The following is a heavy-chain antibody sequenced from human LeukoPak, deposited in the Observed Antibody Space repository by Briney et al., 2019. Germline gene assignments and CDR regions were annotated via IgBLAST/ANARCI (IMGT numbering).Heavy chain of an antibody. CDR3: AREDNGWYLYYYYGMDV. D-gene: IGHD6-19*01. CDR2: INHNGNVN. J-gene: IGHJ6*02. Sequence: GGSLRLSCAASGFTFSSYWMNWARQAPGKGLEWVASINHNGNVNYYVDSVKGRFTISRDNAKNSLYLQMNSLRAEDTAVYYCAREDNGWYLYYYYGMDVWGQGTTVTVSS. V-gene: IGHV3-7*03. CDR1: GFTFSSYW.